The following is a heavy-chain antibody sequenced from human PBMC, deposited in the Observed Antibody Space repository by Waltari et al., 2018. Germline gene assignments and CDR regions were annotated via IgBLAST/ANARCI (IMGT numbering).Heavy chain of an antibody. CDR1: GFTFSSSW. D-gene: IGHD6-13*01. J-gene: IGHJ4*02. Sequence: EVQLVESGGGLVQPGGSLRLSCVGSGFTFSSSWLHWVRQAPGEGLVWVARINSDGSTTDYADSVKGRFTISRDNAKNTLYLQINSLSVEDTAIYYCATAGYYRFDFWGQGTLVTVSS. V-gene: IGHV3-74*02. CDR2: INSDGSTT. CDR3: ATAGYYRFDF.